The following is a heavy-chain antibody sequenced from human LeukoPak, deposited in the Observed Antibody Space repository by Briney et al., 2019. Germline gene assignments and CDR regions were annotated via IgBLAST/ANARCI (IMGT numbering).Heavy chain of an antibody. Sequence: ASVKVSCKASGGTFSSYAISWVRQAPGQGLEWMGGLIPIFGTANYAQKFQGRVTITADESTSTAYMELSSLRSEDTAVYYCTRVLRIVGATIIDYWGQGTLVTVSS. V-gene: IGHV1-69*13. J-gene: IGHJ4*02. CDR2: LIPIFGTA. CDR1: GGTFSSYA. CDR3: TRVLRIVGATIIDY. D-gene: IGHD1-26*01.